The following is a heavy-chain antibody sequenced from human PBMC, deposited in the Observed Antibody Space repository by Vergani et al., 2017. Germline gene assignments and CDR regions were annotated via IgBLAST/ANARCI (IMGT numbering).Heavy chain of an antibody. CDR1: GGSISSGGYY. D-gene: IGHD6-13*01. CDR3: AREPAAAAQGDAFDI. V-gene: IGHV4-31*03. CDR2: IYYRGST. J-gene: IGHJ3*02. Sequence: QVQLQESGPGLVKPSQTLSLTCTVSGGSISSGGYYWSWIRQHPGKGLEWIGYIYYRGSTYYNPSLKSRVTISVDTSKNQFSLKLSSVTAADTAVYYCAREPAAAAQGDAFDIWGQGTMVTVSS.